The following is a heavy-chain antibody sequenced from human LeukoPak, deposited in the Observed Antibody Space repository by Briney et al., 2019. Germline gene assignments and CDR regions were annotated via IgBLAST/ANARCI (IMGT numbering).Heavy chain of an antibody. CDR3: AKDIGGSTSEAGY. Sequence: GGSLRLSCAASGFTFDDYAMHWVRQAPGKGLEWVSGISWNSGSIGYADSVKGRSTISRDNAKNSLYLQMNSLRAEDTALYYCAKDIGGSTSEAGYWGQGTLVTVSS. J-gene: IGHJ4*02. V-gene: IGHV3-9*01. D-gene: IGHD2-2*01. CDR1: GFTFDDYA. CDR2: ISWNSGSI.